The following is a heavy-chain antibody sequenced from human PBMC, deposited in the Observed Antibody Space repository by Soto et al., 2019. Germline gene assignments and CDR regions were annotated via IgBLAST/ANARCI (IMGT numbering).Heavy chain of an antibody. D-gene: IGHD2-2*01. CDR1: GGSISSYY. V-gene: IGHV4-59*08. Sequence: ASETLSLTCTVSGGSISSYYWSWIRQPPGKGLEWIGYIYYSGSTNYNPSLKSRVTISVDTSKNQFSLKLSSVTAADTAVYYCARLVVVPAADYYYYYMDVWGKGTTVTVSS. CDR2: IYYSGST. CDR3: ARLVVVPAADYYYYYMDV. J-gene: IGHJ6*03.